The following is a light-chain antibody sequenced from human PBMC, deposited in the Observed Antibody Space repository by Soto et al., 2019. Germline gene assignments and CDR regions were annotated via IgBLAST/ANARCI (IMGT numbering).Light chain of an antibody. Sequence: IELTQSPSSLSASIGDRVTITCRASQGINSYLAWYQQKPGKAPELLIDAASTLHSGVPSRFSGSGSGTDFTLTISSLQPEDFANYYCQQLKRYPLSFGGGTKVEIK. CDR3: QQLKRYPLS. J-gene: IGKJ4*01. V-gene: IGKV1-9*01. CDR1: QGINSY. CDR2: AAS.